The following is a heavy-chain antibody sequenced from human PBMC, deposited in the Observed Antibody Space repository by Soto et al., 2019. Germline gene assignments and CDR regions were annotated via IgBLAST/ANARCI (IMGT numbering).Heavy chain of an antibody. V-gene: IGHV3-30*18. CDR2: MSNDGSDK. CDR1: GFTFSRYA. D-gene: IGHD3-3*01. CDR3: AKAARITIFGAPRRGYYYYMDV. J-gene: IGHJ6*03. Sequence: GGSLRLSCAAAASGFTFSRYAMHWVRQAPGKGLEWAAVMSNDGSDKYYADSVKGRFTISRDNSKNTLYLEMNSLRAEDTAVYYCAKAARITIFGAPRRGYYYYMDVWGKGTTVTVSS.